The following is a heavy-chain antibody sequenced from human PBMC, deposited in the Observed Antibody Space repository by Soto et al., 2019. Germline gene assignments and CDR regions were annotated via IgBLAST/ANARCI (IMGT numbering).Heavy chain of an antibody. Sequence: QVQLVQSGAEVKEPGASVKVSCKASGYTFTSYAMHWVRQAPGQRLEWMGWINAGNGNTKYSQKFQGRVTITRDTSASTAYMELSSLRSEDTAVYYCARTGYDYVWGSYRQRDYWGQGTLVTVSS. V-gene: IGHV1-3*01. D-gene: IGHD3-16*02. J-gene: IGHJ4*02. CDR1: GYTFTSYA. CDR2: INAGNGNT. CDR3: ARTGYDYVWGSYRQRDY.